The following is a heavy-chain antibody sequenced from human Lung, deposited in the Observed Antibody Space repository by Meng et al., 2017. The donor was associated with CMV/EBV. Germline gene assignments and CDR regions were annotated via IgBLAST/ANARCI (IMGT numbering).Heavy chain of an antibody. CDR1: GFSFSTYA. D-gene: IGHD5-18*01. V-gene: IGHV3-30*02. CDR2: VRHDNTFP. Sequence: GESXKISCAASGFSFSTYALHWVRQAPGKGLEWVASVRHDNTFPYYGDSVKGRFTIFRDNAQNALYLQMNSLRADDTAVYYCANPLFLGHTAMGTDTDAFDIWGRETMVTVSS. J-gene: IGHJ3*02. CDR3: ANPLFLGHTAMGTDTDAFDI.